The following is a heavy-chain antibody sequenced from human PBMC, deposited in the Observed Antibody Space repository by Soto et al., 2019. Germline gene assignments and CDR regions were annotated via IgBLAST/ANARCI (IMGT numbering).Heavy chain of an antibody. D-gene: IGHD3-10*01. CDR2: IYYSGST. CDR3: ASSLYGSGSYYNYNWFDP. J-gene: IGHJ5*02. V-gene: IGHV4-59*08. CDR1: GGSISSYY. Sequence: SETLSLTCTVSGGSISSYYWSWIRQPPGKGLEWIGYIYYSGSTNYNPSLKSRVTISVDTSKNQFSLKLSSVTAADTAVYYCASSLYGSGSYYNYNWFDPWGQGTLVTVSS.